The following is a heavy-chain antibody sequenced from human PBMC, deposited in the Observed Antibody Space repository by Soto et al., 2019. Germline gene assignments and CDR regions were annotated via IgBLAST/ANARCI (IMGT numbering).Heavy chain of an antibody. Sequence: QVHLVQSGAEVKKPGASVKVSCKGSGYDFTTYGITWVRQAPGQGLEWMAWISAHNGNTDYAQKSQGRVTGTRDTSTSTAYMELSSLRSDDTAMYYCARGRYGDYWGQGALVTVSS. J-gene: IGHJ4*02. D-gene: IGHD1-1*01. CDR2: ISAHNGNT. V-gene: IGHV1-18*01. CDR1: GYDFTTYG. CDR3: ARGRYGDY.